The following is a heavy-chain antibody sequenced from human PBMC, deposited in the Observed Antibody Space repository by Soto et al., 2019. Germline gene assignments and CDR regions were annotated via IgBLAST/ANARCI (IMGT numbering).Heavy chain of an antibody. J-gene: IGHJ6*02. CDR3: TRDLDIGHRGYGQSNV. Sequence: SETLSLTCNMSGDSYSISTYSWSWIRQPPGKALQWIGFIYQSGVTSYNPSLASRVSISLDRSNNQCSLKLNSVTAADTAVYYCTRDLDIGHRGYGQSNVWGQGKTVTVSS. D-gene: IGHD5-12*01. CDR1: GDSYSISTYS. V-gene: IGHV4-30-2*01. CDR2: IYQSGVT.